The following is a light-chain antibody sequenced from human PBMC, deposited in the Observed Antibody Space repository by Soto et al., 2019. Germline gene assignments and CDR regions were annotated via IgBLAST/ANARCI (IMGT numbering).Light chain of an antibody. Sequence: ETVMTQSPATLSVSPGGRATLSCRASQSISDTLAWYQQKPGQAPRLLIYDASNRATGIPARFSGSGSGTDFTLTISSLEPEDFAVYYCQQRNNWPITFGQGTRLEIK. CDR3: QQRNNWPIT. V-gene: IGKV3-11*01. CDR1: QSISDT. J-gene: IGKJ5*01. CDR2: DAS.